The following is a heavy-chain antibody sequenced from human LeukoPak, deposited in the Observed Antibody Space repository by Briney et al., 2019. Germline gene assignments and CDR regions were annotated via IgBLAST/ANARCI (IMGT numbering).Heavy chain of an antibody. V-gene: IGHV3-48*04. J-gene: IGHJ4*02. D-gene: IGHD1-26*01. Sequence: PGGSLRLSCAVSGFTSTSYAMSWVRQAPGKGLEWVSHISGSGYAIHHPGSVKGRFTISRDNAKNSLYLQMNSLRVEDSAVYYCARLSGTYSRGGDHWGQGTLVTVSS. CDR3: ARLSGTYSRGGDH. CDR1: GFTSTSYA. CDR2: ISGSGYAI.